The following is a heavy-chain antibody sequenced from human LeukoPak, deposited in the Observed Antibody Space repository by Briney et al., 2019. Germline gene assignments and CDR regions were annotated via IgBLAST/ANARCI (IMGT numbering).Heavy chain of an antibody. D-gene: IGHD1-14*01. V-gene: IGHV3-23*01. J-gene: IGHJ4*02. Sequence: GGSLRLSCAASGFTFSSYAMSWVRQAPGKGLEWVSAISGSGGSTYYADSVKGRFTISGDNSKNTLYLQMNSLRAEDTAVYYCAKDPEGDPSFDYWGQGTLVTVSS. CDR3: AKDPEGDPSFDY. CDR1: GFTFSSYA. CDR2: ISGSGGST.